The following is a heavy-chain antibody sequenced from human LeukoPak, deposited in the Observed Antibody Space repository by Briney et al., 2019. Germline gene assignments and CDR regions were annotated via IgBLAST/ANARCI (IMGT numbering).Heavy chain of an antibody. CDR2: INPNSGGT. CDR1: GYTFTGYY. CDR3: ARWGVGSSSWYGDY. V-gene: IGHV1-2*02. J-gene: IGHJ4*02. Sequence: GASVKVSCKASGYTFTGYYMHWVRQAPGQGLEWMGWINPNSGGTNYAQKFQGRVTMTRDTSISTAYMELRSLRSDDTAVYYCARWGVGSSSWYGDYWGQGTLVTVSS. D-gene: IGHD6-13*01.